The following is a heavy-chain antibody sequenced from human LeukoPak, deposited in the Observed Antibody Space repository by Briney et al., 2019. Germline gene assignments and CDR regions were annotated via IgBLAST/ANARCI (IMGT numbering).Heavy chain of an antibody. Sequence: PGGSLRLSCAASGFTFSSYWMSWVRQAPGKGLEWVANIKQDGSEKYYVDSVKGRFTISRDNAKNSLYLQMNSLRAEDTAVYYCASFVHEVGGFFDYWGQGTLVTVSS. CDR3: ASFVHEVGGFFDY. D-gene: IGHD3-16*01. J-gene: IGHJ4*02. CDR1: GFTFSSYW. V-gene: IGHV3-7*03. CDR2: IKQDGSEK.